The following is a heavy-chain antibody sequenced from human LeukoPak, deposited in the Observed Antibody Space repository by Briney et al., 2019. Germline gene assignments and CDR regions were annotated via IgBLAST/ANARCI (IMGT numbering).Heavy chain of an antibody. CDR3: ASSGIAAAGTVEFAFDI. CDR1: GYSFTSYW. J-gene: IGHJ3*02. V-gene: IGHV5-51*01. D-gene: IGHD6-13*01. CDR2: IYPGDSDT. Sequence: GESLKISCKGSGYSFTSYWIGWVRQMPGKGLEWMGIIYPGDSDTRYSPSFQGQVTISADKSISTAYLQWSSLKASDTAMYYCASSGIAAAGTVEFAFDIWGQGTMVTVSS.